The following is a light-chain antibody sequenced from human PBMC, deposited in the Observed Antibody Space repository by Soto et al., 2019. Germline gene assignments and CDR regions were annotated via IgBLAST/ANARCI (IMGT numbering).Light chain of an antibody. CDR3: QSYDTSLNVV. V-gene: IGLV1-40*01. CDR2: GNT. CDR1: SSNIGAPYD. Sequence: QSVLTQPPSVSGAPGQRVTISCTGTSSNIGAPYDVHWYQQLPGTAPKLLIYGNTNRPSGVPDRFSGSKSGTSASLAITGLQPEDEADYYCQSYDTSLNVVFGGGTKVT. J-gene: IGLJ2*01.